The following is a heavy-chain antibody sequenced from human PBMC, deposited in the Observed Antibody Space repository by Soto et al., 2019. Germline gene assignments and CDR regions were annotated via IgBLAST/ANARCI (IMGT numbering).Heavy chain of an antibody. CDR1: GGSISSGGYC. D-gene: IGHD3-22*01. Sequence: PSETLSLTCAVSGGSISSGGYCWSWIRQPPGNGLEWIGYIYHSGSTYYNPSLKSRVTISVDRSKNQCSLKLSSVTAEDTAVYSCARGLGGSGYSPDYWFDLWGQGTLVTVSS. J-gene: IGHJ5*02. CDR3: ARGLGGSGYSPDYWFDL. V-gene: IGHV4-30-2*01. CDR2: IYHSGST.